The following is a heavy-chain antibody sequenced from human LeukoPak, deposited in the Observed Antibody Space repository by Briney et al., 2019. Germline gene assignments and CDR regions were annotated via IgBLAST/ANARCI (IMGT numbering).Heavy chain of an antibody. CDR2: INPNSGDT. D-gene: IGHD1-26*01. J-gene: IGHJ4*02. V-gene: IGHV1-2*02. CDR1: GCTLTGDY. Sequence: ASVKVSCKASGCTLTGDYMYWVRQAPGQGLEWMGWINPNSGDTNYAQKFQGRVTMTRDTSISTAYMELSRLRSDDTAVYYCASGRGGSYYDYWGQGTLVTVSS. CDR3: ASGRGGSYYDY.